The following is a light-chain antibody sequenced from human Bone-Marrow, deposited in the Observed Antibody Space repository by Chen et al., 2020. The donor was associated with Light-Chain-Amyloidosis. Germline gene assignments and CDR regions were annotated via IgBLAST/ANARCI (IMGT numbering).Light chain of an antibody. CDR1: DLPTKY. J-gene: IGLJ2*01. V-gene: IGLV3-25*03. CDR2: RDT. CDR3: QSADSSGTYEVI. Sequence: SYELTQPPSVSVSPGQPARITCSGDDLPTKYAYWYQQKPGQAPVLEIHRDTERPSGISERVSGSRSGTTATLTISGVQAEDEADYHCQSADSSGTYEVIVGGGTKLTVL.